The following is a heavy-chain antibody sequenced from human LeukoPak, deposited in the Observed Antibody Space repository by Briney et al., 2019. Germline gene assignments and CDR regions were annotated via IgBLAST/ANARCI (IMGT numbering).Heavy chain of an antibody. V-gene: IGHV4-4*07. D-gene: IGHD5-18*01. Sequence: SETLSLTCTVSGGSISIYYWSWIRQPAGKGLEWIGRIYSSGSTNYNPSLKSRVTMSVDTSKNQFSLKLSSVTAADTAVYYCAREPAMAPFDYWGQGTLVTVSS. CDR3: AREPAMAPFDY. CDR1: GGSISIYY. J-gene: IGHJ4*02. CDR2: IYSSGST.